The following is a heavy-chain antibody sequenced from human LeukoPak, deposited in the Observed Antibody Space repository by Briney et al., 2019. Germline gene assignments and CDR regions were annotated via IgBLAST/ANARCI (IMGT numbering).Heavy chain of an antibody. CDR3: ARGMASTLGPLDY. CDR2: ISYDGSNK. Sequence: PGGSLRLSCAASGFTFSSYAMHWVRQAPGKGLEWVAVISYDGSNKYYADSVKGRFTISRDNTKNSLFLQIHSLRAEDTAVYSCARGMASTLGPLDYWGQGTLVTVSS. CDR1: GFTFSSYA. J-gene: IGHJ4*02. D-gene: IGHD3-16*01. V-gene: IGHV3-30*04.